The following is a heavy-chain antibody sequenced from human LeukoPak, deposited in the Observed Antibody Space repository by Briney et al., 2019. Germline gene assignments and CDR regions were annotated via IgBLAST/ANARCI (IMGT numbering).Heavy chain of an antibody. J-gene: IGHJ5*02. Sequence: PGGSLRLSCAASGFTFSSYSMNWVRQAPGKGLEWVSYISSSSSTIYYADSVKGRFTISRDNAKNSLYLQMNSLRAEDTAVYYCAKDRGIEWELTHPPWFDPWGQGTLVTVSS. V-gene: IGHV3-48*04. D-gene: IGHD1-26*01. CDR3: AKDRGIEWELTHPPWFDP. CDR2: ISSSSSTI. CDR1: GFTFSSYS.